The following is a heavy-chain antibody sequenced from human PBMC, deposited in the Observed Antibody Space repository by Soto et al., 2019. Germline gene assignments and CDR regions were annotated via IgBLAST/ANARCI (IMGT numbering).Heavy chain of an antibody. D-gene: IGHD5-18*01. J-gene: IGHJ4*02. Sequence: QVQLVQSGSDVKKPGASFTVSCKASGYIFSDYYIHWVRQAPGQGLEWMGWIDPRNGGTKYAQKFQDRLTMTTDTSTSTAFLELRRVRLDDTAVFFCARVLYRNVIHAWGQGTLVTVSS. V-gene: IGHV1-2*02. CDR2: IDPRNGGT. CDR1: GYIFSDYY. CDR3: ARVLYRNVIHA.